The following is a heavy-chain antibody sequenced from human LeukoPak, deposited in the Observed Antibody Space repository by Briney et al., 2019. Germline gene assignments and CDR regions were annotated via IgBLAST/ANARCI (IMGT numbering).Heavy chain of an antibody. CDR3: ATSSGWILVPFY. J-gene: IGHJ4*02. CDR1: GFTFSSYA. Sequence: GGSLRLSCAASGFTFSSYAMSWVRQAPGKGLEWVSAISGSGGSTYYADSVKGRFTISRDNSKNTLYLQMNSLRAEDTAVYYCATSSGWILVPFYWGQGTLVTVSS. CDR2: ISGSGGST. D-gene: IGHD6-19*01. V-gene: IGHV3-23*01.